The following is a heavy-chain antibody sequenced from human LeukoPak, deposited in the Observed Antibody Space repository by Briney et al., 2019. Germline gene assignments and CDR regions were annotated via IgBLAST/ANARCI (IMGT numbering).Heavy chain of an antibody. CDR1: GYTFTSYG. CDR3: ARVFVLPLLGYCSSTSCPGAWFDP. D-gene: IGHD2-2*01. V-gene: IGHV1-18*01. Sequence: GASVKVSCKASGYTFTSYGISWVRQAPGQGLEWMGWISAYNGNTNYAQKLQGRVTMTTDTSTCTAYMELRSLRSDDTAVYYCARVFVLPLLGYCSSTSCPGAWFDPWGQGTLVTVSS. CDR2: ISAYNGNT. J-gene: IGHJ5*02.